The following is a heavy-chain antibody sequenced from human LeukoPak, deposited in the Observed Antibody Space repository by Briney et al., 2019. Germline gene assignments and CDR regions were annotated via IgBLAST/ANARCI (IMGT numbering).Heavy chain of an antibody. CDR2: IGPDVHST. CDR3: AKSTDYWFYGMDV. V-gene: IGHV3-23*01. CDR1: GFTFSTFA. D-gene: IGHD2-8*02. Sequence: GGSLRLSCVASGFTFSTFAVYWLRQAPGKGLEWVSAIGPDVHSTNYADSVRGRFTISRDNSRNTLYLQMTSLRTDDTATYFCAKSTDYWFYGMDVWGQGATVTVSS. J-gene: IGHJ6*01.